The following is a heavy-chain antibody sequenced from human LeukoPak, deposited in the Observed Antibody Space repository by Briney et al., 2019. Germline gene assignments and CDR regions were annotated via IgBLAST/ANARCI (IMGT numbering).Heavy chain of an antibody. J-gene: IGHJ4*02. CDR2: IYYSGST. D-gene: IGHD6-13*01. CDR3: ARNSQQLVSYYFDY. Sequence: SETLSLTCTVSGGSISSYYWSWIRQPPGKGLEWIGSIYYSGSTYYNPSLKSRVTISVDTSKNQFSLKLSSVTAAVTAVYYCARNSQQLVSYYFDYWGQGTLVTVSS. CDR1: GGSISSYY. V-gene: IGHV4-39*01.